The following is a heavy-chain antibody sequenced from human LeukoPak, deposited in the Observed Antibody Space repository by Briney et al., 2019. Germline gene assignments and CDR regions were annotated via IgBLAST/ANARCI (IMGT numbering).Heavy chain of an antibody. J-gene: IGHJ4*02. Sequence: GGSLRLSCAASGVTFSNYEMNWVRQAPGKGLEWISYINGRGSTINYADSVKGRFTISRDNAKNSMYLQMYSLRVEDTAVYYCVGSANLADWGQGTLVTVSS. V-gene: IGHV3-48*03. CDR3: VGSANLAD. CDR2: INGRGSTI. D-gene: IGHD4/OR15-4a*01. CDR1: GVTFSNYE.